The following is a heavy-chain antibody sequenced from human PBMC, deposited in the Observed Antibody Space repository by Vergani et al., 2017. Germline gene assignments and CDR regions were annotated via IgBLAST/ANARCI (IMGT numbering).Heavy chain of an antibody. Sequence: QLQLQESGPGLVKPSGTLSLTCSVTGGSFFNSRYYWDWIRQPPGKGLEWIGRIYTSGATNYNPSLRSRAIMSVDASKKQFSLKLTSVTAADTAVYYCAXDGGEYDKDALDVWGQGTKVTVTS. CDR3: AXDGGEYDKDALDV. D-gene: IGHD2-21*01. CDR1: GGSFFNSRYY. J-gene: IGHJ3*01. CDR2: IYTSGAT. V-gene: IGHV4-61*05.